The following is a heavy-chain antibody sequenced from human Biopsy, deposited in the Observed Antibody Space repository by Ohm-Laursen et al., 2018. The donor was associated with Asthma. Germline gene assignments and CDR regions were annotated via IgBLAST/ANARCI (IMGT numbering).Heavy chain of an antibody. CDR2: IIPVFPTA. V-gene: IGHV1-69*13. CDR1: GTTFSSYS. J-gene: IGHJ6*02. CDR3: AREVSTVDYGYYYFAMDV. Sequence: SVKVSCKASGTTFSSYSFSWVRQAPGQGLEWMGGIIPVFPTANYPQKFQGRVTISADESTKTAYMELSSLTSEDTAVYYCAREVSTVDYGYYYFAMDVWGQGTTATVSS. D-gene: IGHD4-17*01.